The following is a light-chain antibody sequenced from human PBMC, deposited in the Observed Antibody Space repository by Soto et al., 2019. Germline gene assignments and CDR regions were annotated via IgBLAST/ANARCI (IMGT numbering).Light chain of an antibody. J-gene: IGLJ1*01. CDR3: QSYDRSLSGSRV. CDR2: DNS. CDR1: SSNIGAGYD. V-gene: IGLV1-40*01. Sequence: QSALTQPPSVSGAPGQRVTISCTGSSSNIGAGYDVHWYQQLPGTAPKLLIYDNSNRPSGVPDRFSGSKSGTSASLATTGLQAEDEADYYCQSYDRSLSGSRVFGTGTKVTVL.